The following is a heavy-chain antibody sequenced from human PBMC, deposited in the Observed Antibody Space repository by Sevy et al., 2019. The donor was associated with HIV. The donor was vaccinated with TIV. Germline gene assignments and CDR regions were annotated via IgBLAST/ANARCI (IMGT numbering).Heavy chain of an antibody. CDR2: VYYFGST. Sequence: SETLSLTCSVSGASVSAANDYWSWIRQPPGKGLEWIGNVYYFGSTNYNPSLKSRVTISLDTSKKQFSLKLSAVTAADTAVYYCARDQYYDIGTGLYAMDVWGQGTTVTVSS. V-gene: IGHV4-61*01. J-gene: IGHJ6*02. CDR3: ARDQYYDIGTGLYAMDV. CDR1: GASVSAANDY. D-gene: IGHD3-9*01.